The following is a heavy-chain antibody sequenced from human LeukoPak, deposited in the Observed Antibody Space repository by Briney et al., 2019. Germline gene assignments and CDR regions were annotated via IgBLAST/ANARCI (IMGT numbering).Heavy chain of an antibody. CDR1: GFTFSSYA. J-gene: IGHJ5*02. D-gene: IGHD2-2*01. V-gene: IGHV3-23*01. CDR2: ISGSGGST. Sequence: GGSLRLSCAASGFTFSSYAMSWVRQAPGKGLEWVSAISGSGGSTYYADSVKGRFTISRDNSKNTLYLQMNSLRAEDTAVYYCAKDRGIVVVPAIDGNWFDPWGQGTLVTVSS. CDR3: AKDRGIVVVPAIDGNWFDP.